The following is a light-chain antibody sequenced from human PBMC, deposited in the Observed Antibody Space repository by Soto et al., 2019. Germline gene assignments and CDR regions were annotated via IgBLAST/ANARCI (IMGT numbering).Light chain of an antibody. CDR3: HQYGTSPYT. Sequence: EIVLTQSPGTLSLSPGERATLSCRASQSVSSNYLTWYQQKPGQAPRLLIYGASSRATGSPDRFSGSGSGTDFTLTISRLEPEDFAVYYCHQYGTSPYTFGQGTKLEIK. J-gene: IGKJ2*01. CDR2: GAS. V-gene: IGKV3-20*01. CDR1: QSVSSNY.